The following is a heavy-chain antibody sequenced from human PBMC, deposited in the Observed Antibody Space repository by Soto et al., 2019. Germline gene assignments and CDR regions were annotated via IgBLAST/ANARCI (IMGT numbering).Heavy chain of an antibody. CDR3: VRAPTLQRAFTH. CDR2: INHSGST. D-gene: IGHD1-1*01. V-gene: IGHV4-34*01. J-gene: IGHJ4*02. Sequence: QVQLQQWGAGLLKPSETLSLTCAVYGGSFSGYYWSWIRQPPGKGLEWIGEINHSGSTNYNPSLKSRVTISVDTSKNQFSLKLNSVTAADTAVYYCVRAPTLQRAFTHWGQGTLVTVSS. CDR1: GGSFSGYY.